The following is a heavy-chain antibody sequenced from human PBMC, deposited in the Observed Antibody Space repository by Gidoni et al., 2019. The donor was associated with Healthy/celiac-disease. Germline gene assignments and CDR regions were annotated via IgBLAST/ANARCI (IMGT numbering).Heavy chain of an antibody. D-gene: IGHD3-22*01. CDR2: IFSNDEK. J-gene: IGHJ4*02. CDR1: GFSLSNSRMG. CDR3: ARMAGRGGYYYSAFLWDY. Sequence: QVTLKESGPVLVKPPEPLTLTCTVPGFSLSNSRMGVSWIRQPPGKALEWLAHIFSNDEKSYSTSLKSRLTISKDTSKSQVVLTMTNMDPVDTATYYCARMAGRGGYYYSAFLWDYWGQGTLVTVSS. V-gene: IGHV2-26*01.